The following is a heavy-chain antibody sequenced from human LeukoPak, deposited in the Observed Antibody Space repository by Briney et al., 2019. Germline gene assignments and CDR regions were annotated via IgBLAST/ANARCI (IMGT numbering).Heavy chain of an antibody. V-gene: IGHV1-18*01. CDR2: INPYSDNT. CDR1: GYTFTSYG. Sequence: ASVKVSCKASGYTFTSYGISWVRQAPGQGLEWMGWINPYSDNTDYAQQYQGRVTMTTDMSTGTAHMEVRSLRSDDTAAYYCARYDFWSGYHFDYWGQGTLVTVSS. J-gene: IGHJ4*02. CDR3: ARYDFWSGYHFDY. D-gene: IGHD3-3*01.